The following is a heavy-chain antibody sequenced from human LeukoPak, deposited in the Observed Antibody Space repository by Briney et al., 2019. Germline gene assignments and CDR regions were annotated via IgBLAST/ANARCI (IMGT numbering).Heavy chain of an antibody. V-gene: IGHV4-34*01. CDR2: INHSGST. D-gene: IGHD6-19*01. J-gene: IGHJ6*03. Sequence: SETLSLTCAVYGGSFSGYYWSWIRQPPGKGLEWIGEINHSGSTNYNPPLKSRVTISVHTYKNQFSLKLSSVTAADTAVYYCARGEGTLAGRRWPYYFYYYMDVWGKGTTVTISS. CDR3: ARGEGTLAGRRWPYYFYYYMDV. CDR1: GGSFSGYY.